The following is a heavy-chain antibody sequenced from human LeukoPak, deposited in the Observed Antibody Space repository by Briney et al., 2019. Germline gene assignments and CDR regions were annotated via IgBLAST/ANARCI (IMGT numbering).Heavy chain of an antibody. CDR1: GYTFTSYS. CDR2: INANTGNP. Sequence: ASVKVSCKASGYTFTSYSMNWVRQAPGQGLEYMGWINANTGNPTYARGFTGRFVFSLDTSVSTAYLQISSLKAEDTAVYYCARDFPARDWFFDLWGRGTLVTVPS. J-gene: IGHJ2*01. CDR3: ARDFPARDWFFDL. V-gene: IGHV7-4-1*02.